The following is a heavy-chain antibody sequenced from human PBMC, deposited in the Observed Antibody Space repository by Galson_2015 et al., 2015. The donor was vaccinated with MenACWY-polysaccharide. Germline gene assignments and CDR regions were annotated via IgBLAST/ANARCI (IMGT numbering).Heavy chain of an antibody. CDR3: AREGSRIVFHAFDT. J-gene: IGHJ3*02. CDR2: IQYDGSKI. CDR1: GSKFRGSG. Sequence: SLRLSCAASGSKFRGSGMHWVRQAPGKGLEWVAVIQYDGSKIIYAESVKGRFTISRDNSKNTLFLEMNSLGAEDTAVYYCAREGSRIVFHAFDTWGQGTMVTVSS. D-gene: IGHD6-13*01. V-gene: IGHV3-33*01.